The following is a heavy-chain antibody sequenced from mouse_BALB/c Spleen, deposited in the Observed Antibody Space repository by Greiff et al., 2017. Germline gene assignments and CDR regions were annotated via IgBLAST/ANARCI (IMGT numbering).Heavy chain of an antibody. V-gene: IGHV1-7*01. Sequence: QVQLQQSGAELAKPGASVKMSCKASGYTFTSYWMHWVKQRPGQGLEWIGYINPSTGYTEYNQKFKDKATLTADKSSSTAYMQLSSLTSEDSAVYYCARRGYRDYFDYWGQGTTRTVSS. D-gene: IGHD2-14*01. J-gene: IGHJ2*01. CDR1: GYTFTSYW. CDR3: ARRGYRDYFDY. CDR2: INPSTGYT.